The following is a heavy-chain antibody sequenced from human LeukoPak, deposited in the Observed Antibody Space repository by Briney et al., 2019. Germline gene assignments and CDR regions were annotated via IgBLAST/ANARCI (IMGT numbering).Heavy chain of an antibody. J-gene: IGHJ4*02. V-gene: IGHV3-23*01. D-gene: IGHD3-3*01. Sequence: GGSLRLSCAASGFTFSSYAMSWDRQAPGKGLEWVSAISGSGGSTYYADSVKGRFTISRDNSKNTLYLQMNSLRAEDTAVYYCAKDSRLDYYDFWSGYSAFDYWGQGTLVTVSS. CDR3: AKDSRLDYYDFWSGYSAFDY. CDR2: ISGSGGST. CDR1: GFTFSSYA.